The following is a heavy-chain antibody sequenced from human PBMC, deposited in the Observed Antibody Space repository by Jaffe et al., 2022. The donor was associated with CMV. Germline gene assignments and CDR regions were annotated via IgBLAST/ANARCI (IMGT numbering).Heavy chain of an antibody. J-gene: IGHJ5*02. CDR3: ARGARGSGWYSALSWLDP. D-gene: IGHD6-19*01. Sequence: QLQLQESGPGLVKPSETLSLSCTVSGGSISTSSYYWGWIRQPPGKGLEFIGSIYYSGSTYYTPSLKSRVTLSLDTSKNQFSLNLNSVTAADTALYYCARGARGSGWYSALSWLDPWGQGILVTVSS. V-gene: IGHV4-39*01. CDR2: IYYSGST. CDR1: GGSISTSSYY.